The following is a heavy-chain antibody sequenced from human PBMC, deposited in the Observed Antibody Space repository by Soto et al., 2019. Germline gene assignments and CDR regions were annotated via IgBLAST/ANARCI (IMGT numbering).Heavy chain of an antibody. Sequence: GGSLRLSCAASGFTFDDYAMHWVRQAPGKGLEWVSGISWNSGSIGYADSVKGRFTISRDNAKNSLYLQMNSLRAEDTALYYCAKDISGSRYYYYYGMDVWGQGTTVTVSS. CDR3: AKDISGSRYYYYYGMDV. D-gene: IGHD1-26*01. CDR2: ISWNSGSI. J-gene: IGHJ6*02. CDR1: GFTFDDYA. V-gene: IGHV3-9*01.